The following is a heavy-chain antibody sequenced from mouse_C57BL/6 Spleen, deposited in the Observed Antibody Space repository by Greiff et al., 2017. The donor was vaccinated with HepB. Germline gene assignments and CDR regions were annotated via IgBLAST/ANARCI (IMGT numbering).Heavy chain of an antibody. V-gene: IGHV1-64*01. D-gene: IGHD1-2*01. CDR1: GYTFTSYW. CDR3: AREAITTAFPWFAY. J-gene: IGHJ3*01. CDR2: IHPNSGST. Sequence: QVQLQQPGAELVKPGASVKLSCKASGYTFTSYWMHWVKQRPGQGLEWIGMIHPNSGSTNYNEKFKSKATLTVDQSSSTAYMQLSSLTSEDSAVYYCAREAITTAFPWFAYWGQGTLVTVSA.